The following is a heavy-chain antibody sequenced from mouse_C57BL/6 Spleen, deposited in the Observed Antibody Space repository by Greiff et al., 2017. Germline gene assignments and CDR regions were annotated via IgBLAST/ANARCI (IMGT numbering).Heavy chain of an antibody. Sequence: VQLQQSGAELVKPGASVKISCKASGYAFSSYWMNWVKQRPGKGLEWIGLIEPGDGDTNYNEKFKGKATLTADKSSRSAYMQLSSLTSGASAVYFCARDYSDYYCYAMDYWGQGTSVTVSS. CDR1: GYAFSSYW. J-gene: IGHJ4*01. CDR2: IEPGDGDT. D-gene: IGHD2-12*01. CDR3: ARDYSDYYCYAMDY. V-gene: IGHV1-80*01.